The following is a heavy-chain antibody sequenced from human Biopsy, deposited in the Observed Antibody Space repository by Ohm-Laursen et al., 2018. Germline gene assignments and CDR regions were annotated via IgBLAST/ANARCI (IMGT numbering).Heavy chain of an antibody. CDR1: GGSLSGYY. Sequence: SDTLSLTCGVYGGSLSGYYWNWIRQSPGKGLEWIGEINHRGFTSNNPSLKSRVTISVDTSKNQVSLTLSSVTAADTAVYYCARDSGILNYGNFKYYHYYGMDVWGQGTKVTVSS. CDR2: INHRGFT. J-gene: IGHJ6*02. D-gene: IGHD4-11*01. CDR3: ARDSGILNYGNFKYYHYYGMDV. V-gene: IGHV4-34*01.